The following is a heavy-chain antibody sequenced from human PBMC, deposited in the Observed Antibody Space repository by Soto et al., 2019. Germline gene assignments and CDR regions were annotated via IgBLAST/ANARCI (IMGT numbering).Heavy chain of an antibody. J-gene: IGHJ4*02. CDR2: IYPAGPT. V-gene: IGHV3-53*01. Sequence: GGSLRLSCAASGFTVSGMFMNWVRQAPGKGLEWVSVIYPAGPTYYADSVKGRFTISRDNSRNTLFLQLNNLRAEDTAVYYCARDADSSGLHYWGQGILVTVSS. CDR3: ARDADSSGLHY. D-gene: IGHD6-19*01. CDR1: GFTVSGMF.